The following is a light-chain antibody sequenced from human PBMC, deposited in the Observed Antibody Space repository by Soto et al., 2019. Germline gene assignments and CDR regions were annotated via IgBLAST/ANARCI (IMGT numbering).Light chain of an antibody. CDR3: ISYTDRQSYL. CDR2: AVS. J-gene: IGLJ1*01. Sequence: QSVLTQPASVSGSPEQSITISCTGTSSDIGSYDHVAWYQQFPGKSPKLIIYAVSDRPSGVSDRFSGSKSGISASLTISGLQTEDEADYYCISYTDRQSYLFGTGTKVTVL. CDR1: SSDIGSYDH. V-gene: IGLV2-14*03.